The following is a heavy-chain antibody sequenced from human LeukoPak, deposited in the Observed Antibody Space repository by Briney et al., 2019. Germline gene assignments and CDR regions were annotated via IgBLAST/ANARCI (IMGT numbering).Heavy chain of an antibody. Sequence: SETLSLTCAVYGGSFSGYYWSWIRQPPGKGLEWIGEINHSGSTNYNPSLKSRVTISVDTSKNQFSLKLSSVTAADTAVYYCAPQWLILGAFDYWGQGTLVTVSS. J-gene: IGHJ4*02. D-gene: IGHD6-19*01. CDR1: GGSFSGYY. CDR2: INHSGST. CDR3: APQWLILGAFDY. V-gene: IGHV4-34*01.